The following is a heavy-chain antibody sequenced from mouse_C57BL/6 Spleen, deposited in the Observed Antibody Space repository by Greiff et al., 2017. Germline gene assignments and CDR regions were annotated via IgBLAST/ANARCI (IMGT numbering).Heavy chain of an antibody. V-gene: IGHV5-17*01. Sequence: EVQLQESGGGLVKPGGSLKLSCAASGFTFSDYGMHWVRQAPEKGLEWVAYISSGSSTIYYADTVKGRFTISRDNAKNTLFLQMTSLRSEDTAMYYCATRSSYVAGAMDYWGQGTSVTVSS. J-gene: IGHJ4*01. D-gene: IGHD1-1*01. CDR2: ISSGSSTI. CDR3: ATRSSYVAGAMDY. CDR1: GFTFSDYG.